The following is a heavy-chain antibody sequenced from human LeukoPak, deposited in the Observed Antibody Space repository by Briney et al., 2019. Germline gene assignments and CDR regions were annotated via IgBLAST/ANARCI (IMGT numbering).Heavy chain of an antibody. V-gene: IGHV5-51*01. CDR3: ARYYYDSSGYLYAFDI. D-gene: IGHD3-22*01. CDR1: GYSFTSYW. CDR2: IHPGDSDT. J-gene: IGHJ3*02. Sequence: GESLKISCKVSGYSFTSYWIGWVRQMPGKGLEWMGIIHPGDSDTRYSPSFHGHVTISADKSISTAYLQWSSLKASDTAMYYCARYYYDSSGYLYAFDIWGQGTMVTVSS.